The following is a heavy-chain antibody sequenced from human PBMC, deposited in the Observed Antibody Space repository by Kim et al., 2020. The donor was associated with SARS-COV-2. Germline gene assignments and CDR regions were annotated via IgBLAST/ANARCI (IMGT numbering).Heavy chain of an antibody. D-gene: IGHD4-17*01. Sequence: ASVKVSCQASGYTFTSYYMHWVRQAPGQGLEWMGIINPSGGSTSYAQKFQGRVTMTRDTSTSTVYMELSSLRSEDTAVYYCARAYGDGAFDIWGQGTMVTVSS. J-gene: IGHJ3*02. CDR1: GYTFTSYY. CDR3: ARAYGDGAFDI. CDR2: INPSGGST. V-gene: IGHV1-46*01.